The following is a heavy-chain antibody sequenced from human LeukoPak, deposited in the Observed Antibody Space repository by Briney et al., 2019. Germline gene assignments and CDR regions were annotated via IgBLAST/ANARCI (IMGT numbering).Heavy chain of an antibody. J-gene: IGHJ4*02. CDR3: ARNEVVVPAAPFDY. CDR2: INHSGST. CDR1: GXSFSGYY. Sequence: SETLSLTCAVYGXSFSGYYWSWIRQPPGKGLEWIGEINHSGSTNYNPSLKSRVTISVDTSKNQFSLKLSSVTAADTAVYYCARNEVVVPAAPFDYWGQGTLVTVSS. D-gene: IGHD2-2*01. V-gene: IGHV4-34*01.